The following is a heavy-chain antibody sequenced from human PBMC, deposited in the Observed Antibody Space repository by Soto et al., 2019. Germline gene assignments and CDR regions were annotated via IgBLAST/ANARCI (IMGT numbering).Heavy chain of an antibody. CDR3: ARIDRDRNYFYYYMDV. CDR2: LFSNDEK. CDR1: GFSLSNNRMG. D-gene: IGHD2-21*02. Sequence: QITLKESGPVLVKPTETLTLTCTVSGFSLSNNRMGVSWIRQPPGKALEWLALLFSNDEKSYNTSLKSRLTISKDTSKSQVVLSMTNLGPVDTATYYCARIDRDRNYFYYYMDVWGRGTTVTVSS. V-gene: IGHV2-26*01. J-gene: IGHJ6*03.